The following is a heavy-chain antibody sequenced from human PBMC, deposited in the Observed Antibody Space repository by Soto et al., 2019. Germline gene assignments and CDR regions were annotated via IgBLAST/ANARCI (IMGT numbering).Heavy chain of an antibody. CDR3: ARRSIVATAIYGMDV. D-gene: IGHD3-22*01. CDR2: IYPGDSDT. Sequence: PGEPLKISCKGSGYSFTSYWIGWVRQMPGKGLEWMGIIYPGDSDTRYSPSFQGQVTISADKSISTAYLQWSSLKASDTAMYYCARRSIVATAIYGMDVWGQGTTVTVSS. CDR1: GYSFTSYW. J-gene: IGHJ6*02. V-gene: IGHV5-51*01.